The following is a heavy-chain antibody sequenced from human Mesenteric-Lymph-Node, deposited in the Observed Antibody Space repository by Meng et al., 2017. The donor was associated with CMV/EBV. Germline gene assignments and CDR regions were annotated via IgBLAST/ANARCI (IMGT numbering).Heavy chain of an antibody. V-gene: IGHV4-34*01. CDR2: INHSGST. CDR1: GGSFSGYY. D-gene: IGHD2-2*01. J-gene: IGHJ5*02. Sequence: GSLRLSCAVYGGSFSGYYWSWIRQPPGKGLEWIGEINHSGSTNYNPSLKSRVTISVDTSKNQFSLKLSSVTAADTAVYYWARGAIVVVPAATNWFDPWGQGTLVTVSS. CDR3: ARGAIVVVPAATNWFDP.